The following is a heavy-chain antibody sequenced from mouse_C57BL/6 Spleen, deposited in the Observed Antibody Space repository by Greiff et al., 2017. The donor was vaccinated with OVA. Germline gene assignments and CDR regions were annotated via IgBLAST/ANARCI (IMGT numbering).Heavy chain of an antibody. CDR1: GYAFTNYL. CDR2: INPGSGGT. CDR3: ARSITTGVAPYYAMDY. J-gene: IGHJ4*01. V-gene: IGHV1-54*01. Sequence: QVQLQQSGAELVRPGTSVKVSCKASGYAFTNYLIEWVKQRPGQGLEWIGVINPGSGGTNYNEKFKGKATLTADKSSSTAYMQLSSLTSEDSAVYFCARSITTGVAPYYAMDYWGQGTSVTVSS. D-gene: IGHD1-1*01.